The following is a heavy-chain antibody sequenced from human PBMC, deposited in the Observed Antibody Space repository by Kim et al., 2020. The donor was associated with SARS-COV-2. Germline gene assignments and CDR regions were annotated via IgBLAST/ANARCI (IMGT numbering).Heavy chain of an antibody. CDR3: AKVGLDTAMAPDY. V-gene: IGHV3-23*01. Sequence: YADSVKGPCTISRDNSKNTLYLQMNSLRVEDTAVYYCAKVGLDTAMAPDYWGQGTLVTVSS. D-gene: IGHD5-18*01. J-gene: IGHJ4*02.